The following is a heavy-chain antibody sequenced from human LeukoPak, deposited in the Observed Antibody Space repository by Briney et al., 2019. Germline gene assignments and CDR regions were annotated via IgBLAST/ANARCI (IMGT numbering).Heavy chain of an antibody. V-gene: IGHV3-53*01. CDR3: ARGIGEQWMTQGGDYYYYYYMDV. CDR1: GFTVSSNY. Sequence: PGGSLRLSCAASGFTVSSNYMTWVRQAPGKGLEWVSVIYSGGRTYYADSVKGRFTISRDNSKNTLHLQMNSLGAEDTAVYYCARGIGEQWMTQGGDYYYYYYMDVWGKGSTVTVSS. CDR2: IYSGGRT. J-gene: IGHJ6*03. D-gene: IGHD6-19*01.